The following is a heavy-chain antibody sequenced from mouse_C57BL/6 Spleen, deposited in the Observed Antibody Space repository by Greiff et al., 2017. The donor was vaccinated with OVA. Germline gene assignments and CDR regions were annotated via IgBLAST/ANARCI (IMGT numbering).Heavy chain of an antibody. V-gene: IGHV1-50*01. J-gene: IGHJ3*01. CDR3: ARGYYYGSSPWCAY. CDR2: IDPSDRYT. CDR1: GYTFTSYW. D-gene: IGHD1-1*01. Sequence: QVQLRQPGAELVKPGASVKLSCTASGYTFTSYWMQWVKQRPGQGLEWIGEIDPSDRYTNYNQKFKGKATLTIDPSSSTDYMQLSSLTSEDSAVYYCARGYYYGSSPWCAYWGQGTLVTVSA.